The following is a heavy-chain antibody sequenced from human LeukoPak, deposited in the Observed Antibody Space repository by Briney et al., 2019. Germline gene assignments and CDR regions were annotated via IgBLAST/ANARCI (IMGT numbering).Heavy chain of an antibody. D-gene: IGHD6-19*01. CDR1: GYTFTSYD. Sequence: ASVKVSCKASGYTFTSYDINWMRQAAGQGPEWMGWMNPNSGNTEYAQKFQGRVAMTWDTSISTAYMELRSLRSEDTAVYYCGRALPSSGWVDYWGQGSLVTVSS. J-gene: IGHJ4*02. V-gene: IGHV1-8*01. CDR3: GRALPSSGWVDY. CDR2: MNPNSGNT.